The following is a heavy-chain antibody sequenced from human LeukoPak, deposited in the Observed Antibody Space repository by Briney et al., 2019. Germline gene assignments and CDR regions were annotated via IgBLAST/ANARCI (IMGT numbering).Heavy chain of an antibody. Sequence: GGSLRLSCAASGFTVSSNYMNWVRQAPGKGLEWVAFIQYDGSNKYYAGSVKGRFTVSRDNSKNTLYLQMNSLRAEDTAMYYCAKVRWDNSGWYYLDYWGQGTLVTVSS. CDR3: AKVRWDNSGWYYLDY. CDR1: GFTVSSNY. CDR2: IQYDGSNK. D-gene: IGHD6-19*01. J-gene: IGHJ4*02. V-gene: IGHV3-30*02.